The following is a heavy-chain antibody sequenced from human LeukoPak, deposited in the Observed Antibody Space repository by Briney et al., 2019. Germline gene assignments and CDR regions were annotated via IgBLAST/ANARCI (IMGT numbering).Heavy chain of an antibody. Sequence: SETLSLTCTVSGGSISSYYWSWIRQPPGKGLEWIGYIYTSGSTNYNPSLKSRVTISVDTSKNQFSLKLSSVTAADTAVYYCAATITPREYFDYWGQGTLVTVSS. CDR3: AATITPREYFDY. CDR2: IYTSGST. CDR1: GGSISSYY. J-gene: IGHJ4*02. V-gene: IGHV4-4*08. D-gene: IGHD5-12*01.